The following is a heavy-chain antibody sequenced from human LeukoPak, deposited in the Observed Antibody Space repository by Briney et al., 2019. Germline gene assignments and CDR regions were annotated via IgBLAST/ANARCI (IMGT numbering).Heavy chain of an antibody. J-gene: IGHJ4*02. CDR2: ISYSGST. V-gene: IGHV4-59*12. Sequence: PSETLSLTCTVSGGSIRSYYWSWIRQPPGKGLEWIGYISYSGSTNYNPSLESRVTMSVDTSKNQFSLKLRSVTAADTAVYYCARDYGGKGDYWGQGTLVTVSS. CDR3: ARDYGGKGDY. CDR1: GGSIRSYY. D-gene: IGHD4-23*01.